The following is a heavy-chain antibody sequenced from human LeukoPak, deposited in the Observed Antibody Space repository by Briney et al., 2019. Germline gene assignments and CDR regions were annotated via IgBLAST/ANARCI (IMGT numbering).Heavy chain of an antibody. CDR2: INPNSGGT. CDR3: ARVRGQWLVESYYYYMDV. Sequence: ASVKVSCKASGYTFTGYYMHWVRQVPGQGLEWMGWINPNSGGTNYAQKFQGRVTMTRDTSISTAYMELSRLRSDDTAVYYCARVRGQWLVESYYYYMDVWGKGTTVTVSS. CDR1: GYTFTGYY. V-gene: IGHV1-2*02. D-gene: IGHD6-19*01. J-gene: IGHJ6*03.